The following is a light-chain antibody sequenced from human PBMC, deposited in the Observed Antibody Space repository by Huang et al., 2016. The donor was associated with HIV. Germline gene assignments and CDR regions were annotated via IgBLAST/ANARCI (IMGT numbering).Light chain of an antibody. CDR3: QHLNSYPPYT. CDR2: AAS. V-gene: IGKV1-9*01. J-gene: IGKJ2*01. Sequence: IQLTQSPSSLSASVGDRVTIPCRASQAISRYLAWYQQRPGKAPNLLIYAASTLQSGVPSRFSGSGSGTDFTLTISSLQPEDFATYYCQHLNSYPPYTFGQGTKVDLK. CDR1: QAISRY.